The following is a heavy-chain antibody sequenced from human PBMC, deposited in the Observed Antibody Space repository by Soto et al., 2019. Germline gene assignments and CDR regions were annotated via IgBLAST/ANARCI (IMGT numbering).Heavy chain of an antibody. CDR1: GYTFTNLG. J-gene: IGHJ6*03. CDR2: ISANNGDT. CDR3: ARMVRGSNIDYYHYMDV. Sequence: QVQLVQSGAEVKKPGASVQASCKASGYTFTNLGISWVRQAPGQGLEWLGWISANNGDTNYAQKFQGRVTVTTDTSTSTGYMELRSLRSDDTAVYYCARMVRGSNIDYYHYMDVWGKGTTVTVSS. V-gene: IGHV1-18*01. D-gene: IGHD3-10*01.